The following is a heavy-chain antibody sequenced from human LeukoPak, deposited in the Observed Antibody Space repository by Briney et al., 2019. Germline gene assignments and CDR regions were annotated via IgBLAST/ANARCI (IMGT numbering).Heavy chain of an antibody. CDR1: GDSISSYY. Sequence: PSETLSLTCTVSGDSISSYYWSWIRQPPGKGLEWIGYIYYSGRTNYNPSLKSRVTISVDTSKNQFSLKLSSVTAADTAVYYCARGSYDYVWGSYRSQFDYWGQGTLVTVSS. CDR3: ARGSYDYVWGSYRSQFDY. V-gene: IGHV4-59*01. D-gene: IGHD3-16*02. J-gene: IGHJ4*02. CDR2: IYYSGRT.